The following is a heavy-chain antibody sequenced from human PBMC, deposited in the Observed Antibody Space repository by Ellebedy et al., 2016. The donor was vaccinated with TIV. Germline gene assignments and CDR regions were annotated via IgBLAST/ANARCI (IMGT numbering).Heavy chain of an antibody. Sequence: AASVNVSCKASGYTFTSYYMHWVRQAPGQGLEWMGIINPSGGSTTYAQKLQGRVTMTRDTSTSTVYMELSSLRSEDTAVYYCARARSSGWLHTPDYWGQGILVTVS. J-gene: IGHJ4*02. V-gene: IGHV1-46*04. CDR2: INPSGGST. CDR1: GYTFTSYY. CDR3: ARARSSGWLHTPDY. D-gene: IGHD6-19*01.